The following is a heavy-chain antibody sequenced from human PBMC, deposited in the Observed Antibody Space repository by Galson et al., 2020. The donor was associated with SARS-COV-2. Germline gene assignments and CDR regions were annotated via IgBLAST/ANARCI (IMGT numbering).Heavy chain of an antibody. V-gene: IGHV3-74*01. CDR1: GFTFSSYW. Sequence: GESLRPSCAASGFTFSSYWMHWVRQAPGKGLVWVSRINRDGSSTSYADSVKGRFTISRDNAKNTLYLQMNSLRAEDTAVYYCAREGIRPIAARPTHAFDIWGQGTLVTVSS. J-gene: IGHJ3*02. CDR3: AREGIRPIAARPTHAFDI. D-gene: IGHD6-6*01. CDR2: INRDGSST.